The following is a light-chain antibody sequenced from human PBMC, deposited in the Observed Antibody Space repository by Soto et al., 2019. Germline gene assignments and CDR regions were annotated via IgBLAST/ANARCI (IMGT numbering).Light chain of an antibody. CDR3: QQSYSTIT. Sequence: DIQMTQSPSSLSASVGDRVTITCRASQSISSYLNWYQQKPGKAPKLLIYAASSLQSGVPSRFSGRGSGTDFPLTISSLQPEDFATYYCQQSYSTITFGGGTKVEIK. CDR1: QSISSY. V-gene: IGKV1-39*01. CDR2: AAS. J-gene: IGKJ4*01.